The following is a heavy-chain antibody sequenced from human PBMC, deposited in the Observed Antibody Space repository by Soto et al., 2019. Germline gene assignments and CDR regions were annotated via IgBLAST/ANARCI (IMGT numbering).Heavy chain of an antibody. V-gene: IGHV5-51*01. CDR1: GYSFTSYW. CDR3: ATRVHGDYPGKDYYGMDV. D-gene: IGHD2-21*01. CDR2: IYPGDSET. Sequence: EVQLVQSGAEVKKPGESLKISCKGSGYSFTSYWIGWVRQMPGKGLEWMGIIYPGDSETRYSPSFQGQVTISADKSISTAYLQWSSLKASDTAMYYCATRVHGDYPGKDYYGMDVWGQGTTVTVSS. J-gene: IGHJ6*02.